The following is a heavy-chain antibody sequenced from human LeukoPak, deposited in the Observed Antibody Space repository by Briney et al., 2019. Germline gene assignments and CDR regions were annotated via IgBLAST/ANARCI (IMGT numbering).Heavy chain of an antibody. Sequence: SETLSLTCTVSGGSISSYYWSWIRQPPGKGLEWIGYIYYSGSTNYNPSLKSRVTISVDTSKNQFSLKLSSVTAADTAVYYCARAVEDFWSGYYMGAFDIWGQGTMVTVSS. J-gene: IGHJ3*02. CDR1: GGSISSYY. D-gene: IGHD3-3*01. CDR3: ARAVEDFWSGYYMGAFDI. V-gene: IGHV4-59*01. CDR2: IYYSGST.